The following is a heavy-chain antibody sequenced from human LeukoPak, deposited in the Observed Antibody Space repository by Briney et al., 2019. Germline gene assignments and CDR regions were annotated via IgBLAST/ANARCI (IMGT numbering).Heavy chain of an antibody. CDR3: ARGVAVAAPIDY. Sequence: ASVKVSCKASGYTFSSYGISWVRQAPGQGLEWMGWISAYNGNTNYAQKLQGGVTMTTDTSTSTAYMELRSLTSDDTAVCYCARGVAVAAPIDYWGQGTLVTVSS. D-gene: IGHD6-19*01. V-gene: IGHV1-18*01. J-gene: IGHJ4*02. CDR1: GYTFSSYG. CDR2: ISAYNGNT.